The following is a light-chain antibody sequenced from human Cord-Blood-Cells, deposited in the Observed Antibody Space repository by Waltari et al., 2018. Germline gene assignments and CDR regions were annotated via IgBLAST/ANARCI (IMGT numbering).Light chain of an antibody. CDR2: GAS. Sequence: EIVMTQSPATLSVSPGERATLSCRASQSVSSNLAWYQQKPCQAPRLLIYGASTRVTGIPARFSGSWSGTEFTLTISSLQSEDFAVYYCQQYNNWPPYTFGQGTKLEIK. V-gene: IGKV3-15*01. CDR1: QSVSSN. CDR3: QQYNNWPPYT. J-gene: IGKJ2*01.